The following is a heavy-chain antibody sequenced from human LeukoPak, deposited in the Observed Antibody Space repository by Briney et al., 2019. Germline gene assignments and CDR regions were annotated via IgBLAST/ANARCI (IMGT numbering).Heavy chain of an antibody. Sequence: SETLSLTCTVSGGSISSSSYYWGWIRQPPGKGLEWIGSIYHSGSTYYNPSLKSRVTISVDRSKNQFSLKLSSVTAADTAVYYCARGVQGSFDYWGQGTLVTVSS. D-gene: IGHD3-10*01. CDR1: GGSISSSSYY. V-gene: IGHV4-39*07. J-gene: IGHJ4*02. CDR2: IYHSGST. CDR3: ARGVQGSFDY.